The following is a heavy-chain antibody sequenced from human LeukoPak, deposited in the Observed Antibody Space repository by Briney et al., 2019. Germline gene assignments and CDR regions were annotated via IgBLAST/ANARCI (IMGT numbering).Heavy chain of an antibody. CDR1: GGSISSSSYY. CDR3: ARRVVAATSIQYYYYYMDV. CDR2: IYYSGST. J-gene: IGHJ6*03. D-gene: IGHD2-15*01. V-gene: IGHV4-39*07. Sequence: SETLSLTCTVSGGSISSSSYYWGWIRQPPGKGLEWIGSIYYSGSTYYNPSLKSRVTVSVDTSKNQFSLKLSSVTAADTAVYYCARRVVAATSIQYYYYYMDVWGKGTTVTVSS.